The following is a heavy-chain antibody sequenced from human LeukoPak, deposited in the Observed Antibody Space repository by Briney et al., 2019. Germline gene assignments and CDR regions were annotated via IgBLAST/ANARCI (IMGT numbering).Heavy chain of an antibody. CDR3: ARWTSCGGDCLILDY. V-gene: IGHV4-59*01. J-gene: IGHJ4*02. CDR1: GGSISGYY. CDR2: LYYMRGA. Sequence: SETLSLTCSVSGGSISGYYWSWSRQPPGKGVEWIGNLYYMRGAWYKSSLKSRVTTSVDTSRNEFSLKLSSVTAADTAVYYCARWTSCGGDCLILDYWGQGILVTVSS. D-gene: IGHD2-21*02.